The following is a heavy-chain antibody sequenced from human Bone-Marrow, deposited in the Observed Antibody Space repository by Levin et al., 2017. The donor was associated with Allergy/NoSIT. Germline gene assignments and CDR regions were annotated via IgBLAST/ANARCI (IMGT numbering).Heavy chain of an antibody. D-gene: IGHD3-10*02. CDR1: GASVSNSNW. Sequence: PSETLSLTCAVSGASVSNSNWWSWVRQSPVKGLEWIGEIHHSETTNINPSLESRVTISLDKSNNNVSLRLCYVTAADTAVYFCAKFSPRSPQLLYGVWDYWGQGILVIVSS. CDR2: IHHSETT. J-gene: IGHJ4*01. CDR3: AKFSPRSPQLLYGVWDY. V-gene: IGHV4-4*02.